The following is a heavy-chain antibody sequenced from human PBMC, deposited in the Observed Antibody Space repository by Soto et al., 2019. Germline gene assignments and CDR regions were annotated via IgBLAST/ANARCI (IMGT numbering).Heavy chain of an antibody. CDR2: IKSKTDGGTT. J-gene: IGHJ4*01. CDR1: GFTFSNAW. Sequence: GGSLRLSCAASGFTFSNAWMSWVRQAPGKGLEWVGRIKSKTDGGTTDYAAPVKGRFTISRDDSKNTLYLQMNSLKTEDTAVYYCTTEVLYSGSYYGDYWGHGTLVTVSS. CDR3: TTEVLYSGSYYGDY. V-gene: IGHV3-15*01. D-gene: IGHD1-26*01.